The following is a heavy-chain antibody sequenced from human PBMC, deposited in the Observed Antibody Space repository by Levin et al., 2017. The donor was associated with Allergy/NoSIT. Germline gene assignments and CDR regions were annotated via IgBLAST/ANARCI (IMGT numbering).Heavy chain of an antibody. V-gene: IGHV4-31*03. CDR3: AREGTIFGYGMDG. CDR2: IYYSGST. D-gene: IGHD3-9*01. J-gene: IGHJ6*02. CDR1: GGSISSGGYY. Sequence: SETLSLTCTVSGGSISSGGYYWSWIRQHPGKGLEWIGYIYYSGSTYYNPSLKSRVTISVDTSKNQFSLKLSSVTAADTAVYYCAREGTIFGYGMDGWGQGTTVTVSS.